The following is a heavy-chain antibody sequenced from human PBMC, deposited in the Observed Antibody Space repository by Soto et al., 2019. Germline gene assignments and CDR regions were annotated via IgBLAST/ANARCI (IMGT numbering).Heavy chain of an antibody. CDR3: AREAGYDFWSGYSLNWFDP. J-gene: IGHJ5*02. V-gene: IGHV3-48*02. D-gene: IGHD3-3*01. Sequence: EVQLVESGGGLVQPGGSLRLSCAASGFTFSSYSMNWVRQAPGKGLEWVSYISSSSSTIYYADSVKGRFTISRDNAKNSLYLQMNRLRDEDAAVYYCAREAGYDFWSGYSLNWFDPWGQGTLVTVSS. CDR2: ISSSSSTI. CDR1: GFTFSSYS.